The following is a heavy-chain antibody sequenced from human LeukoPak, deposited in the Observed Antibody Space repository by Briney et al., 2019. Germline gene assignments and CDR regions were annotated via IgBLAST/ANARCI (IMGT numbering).Heavy chain of an antibody. CDR2: INHSGST. Sequence: PSETLSLTCAVYGGSFSGYYWSWIRQPPGKGLEWIGEINHSGSTNYNPSLKSRVTISVDTSKNQFSLKLSSVTAADTAVYYCARLAVVVPAAIGKRSYYFDYWGQGTLVTVSS. J-gene: IGHJ4*02. V-gene: IGHV4-34*01. CDR3: ARLAVVVPAAIGKRSYYFDY. D-gene: IGHD2-2*02. CDR1: GGSFSGYY.